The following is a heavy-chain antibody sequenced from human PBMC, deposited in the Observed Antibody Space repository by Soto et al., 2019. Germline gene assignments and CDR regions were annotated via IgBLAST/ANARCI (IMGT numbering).Heavy chain of an antibody. CDR3: ARESEDLTSNFDY. CDR2: ISSTTNYI. CDR1: GFTFTRYS. Sequence: GGSLRLSCAASGFTFTRYSMNWVRRAPGKGLEWVSSISSTTNYIYYGDSMKGRFTISRDNAKNSLYLEMNSLRAEDTAVYYCARESEDLTSNFDYWGQGTLVTVSS. J-gene: IGHJ4*02. V-gene: IGHV3-21*06.